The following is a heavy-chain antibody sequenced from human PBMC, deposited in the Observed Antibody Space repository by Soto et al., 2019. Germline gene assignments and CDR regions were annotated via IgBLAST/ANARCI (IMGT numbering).Heavy chain of an antibody. J-gene: IGHJ4*02. D-gene: IGHD3-22*01. V-gene: IGHV4-39*01. CDR3: ARLLYDRSGYYYFDY. CDR2: IHYSGNT. CDR1: GDSISSGSFY. Sequence: PSETLSLTCTVAGDSISSGSFYWGWIRQQSPGKGLEWIGSIHYSGNTYDRPSLKSRVTMSVATSKNQFSLRLTSVTAADTATYYCARLLYDRSGYYYFDYWGQGTLVTVS.